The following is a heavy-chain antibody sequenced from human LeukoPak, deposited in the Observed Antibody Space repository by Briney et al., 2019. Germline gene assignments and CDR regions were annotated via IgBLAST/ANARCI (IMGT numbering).Heavy chain of an antibody. CDR1: GDSVSSNSAA. CDR3: ARAGLGQWPHDAFDI. J-gene: IGHJ3*02. V-gene: IGHV6-1*01. Sequence: SQTLSLTCAISGDSVSSNSAAWNWIRQSPSRGLEWLGRTYYRSKWYNDYAVSVKSRITINPDTSKNQFSLKLSSVTAADTAVYYCARAGLGQWPHDAFDIWGQGTMVTVSS. CDR2: TYYRSKWYN. D-gene: IGHD6-19*01.